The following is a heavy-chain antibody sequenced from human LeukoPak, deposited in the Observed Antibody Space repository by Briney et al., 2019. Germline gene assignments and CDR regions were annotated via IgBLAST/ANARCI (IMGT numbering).Heavy chain of an antibody. J-gene: IGHJ4*02. D-gene: IGHD3-22*01. CDR3: ARRVAYYYDSSGYVDV. CDR1: GGSFSGYY. V-gene: IGHV4-34*01. Sequence: SEALSLTCAVYGGSFSGYYWSWIRQPPGKGLEWIGEINHSGSTNYNPSLKSRVTISVDTSKNQFSLKLSSVTAADTAVYYCARRVAYYYDSSGYVDVWGQGTLVTVSS. CDR2: INHSGST.